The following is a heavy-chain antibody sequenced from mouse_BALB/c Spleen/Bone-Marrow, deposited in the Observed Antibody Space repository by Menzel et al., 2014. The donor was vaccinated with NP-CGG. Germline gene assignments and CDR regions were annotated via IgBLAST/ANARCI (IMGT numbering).Heavy chain of an antibody. CDR3: VLRWFAY. D-gene: IGHD1-1*01. CDR2: ISDGGSYT. V-gene: IGHV5-4*02. J-gene: IGHJ3*01. Sequence: DVQLQESGGGLVKPGGSLKLSCAASGFTFSDYYMYWVRQTPEKRLEWVATISDGGSYTYYPDSVKGRFTNSRDNAKNNLYLQMSSLKSEDTAMYYCVLRWFAYWGQGTLVTVSA. CDR1: GFTFSDYY.